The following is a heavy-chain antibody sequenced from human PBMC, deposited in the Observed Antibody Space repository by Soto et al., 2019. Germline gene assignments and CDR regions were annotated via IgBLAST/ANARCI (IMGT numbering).Heavy chain of an antibody. CDR2: IIPIFGTA. Sequence: GASVAVCCEACGGSFSNYAISCVRQAPGQGLEWMGGIIPIFGTANYAQKFQGRVTITADKSTSTAYMELSSLRSEDTAVYYCANRGYSYGFVIYWGQGTLVTVSS. J-gene: IGHJ4*02. CDR1: GGSFSNYA. CDR3: ANRGYSYGFVIY. D-gene: IGHD5-18*01. V-gene: IGHV1-69*06.